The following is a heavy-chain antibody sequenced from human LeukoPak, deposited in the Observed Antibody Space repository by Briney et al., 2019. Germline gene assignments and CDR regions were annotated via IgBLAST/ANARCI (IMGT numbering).Heavy chain of an antibody. Sequence: GGSPRLSCAASGFGFNDYYMSWIRQAPGKGLEWISYISHSGHTIDYVDSVRGRFTISRDNTRRSLFLHMSVLRDEDTAVYYCAREAYGGNAGPYFDCWGRGTPVIVSS. CDR3: AREAYGGNAGPYFDC. CDR1: GFGFNDYY. V-gene: IGHV3-11*01. D-gene: IGHD4-23*01. J-gene: IGHJ4*01. CDR2: ISHSGHTI.